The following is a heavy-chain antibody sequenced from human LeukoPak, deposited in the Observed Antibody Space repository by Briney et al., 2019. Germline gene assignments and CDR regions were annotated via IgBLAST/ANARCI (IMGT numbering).Heavy chain of an antibody. CDR2: IKSKTDGGTT. Sequence: GGSLRLSCAASGFTFSNAWMSWVRQAPGKGLEWVGRIKSKTDGGTTDYAAPVKGRFTISRDDSKNTLYLQMNSLRAEDTAVYYCVRHPSGSYPVGAFDIWGQGTMVTVSS. V-gene: IGHV3-15*01. D-gene: IGHD1-26*01. CDR1: GFTFSNAW. J-gene: IGHJ3*02. CDR3: VRHPSGSYPVGAFDI.